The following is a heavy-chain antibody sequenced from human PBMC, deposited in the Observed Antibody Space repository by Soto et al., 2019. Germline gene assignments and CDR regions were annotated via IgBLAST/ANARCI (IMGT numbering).Heavy chain of an antibody. V-gene: IGHV3-11*06. CDR1: GFTFSDYY. Sequence: GGSLRLSCAASGFTFSDYYMSWIRQAPGKGLEWVSYISSGSSYTNYADSVKGRFTISRDNAKNSLYLQMNSLRAEDTAVYYCARAPRGQPTSGSRFDYWGQGALVTVSS. CDR3: ARAPRGQPTSGSRFDY. D-gene: IGHD6-13*01. J-gene: IGHJ4*02. CDR2: ISSGSSYT.